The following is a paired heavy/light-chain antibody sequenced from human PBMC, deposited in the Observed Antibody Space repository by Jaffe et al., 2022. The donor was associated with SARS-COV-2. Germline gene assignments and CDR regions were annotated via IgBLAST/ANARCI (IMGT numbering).Light chain of an antibody. CDR2: QDT. J-gene: IGLJ3*02. V-gene: IGLV3-1*01. CDR3: QAWDSSTGV. Sequence: SYELTQPPSVSVSPGQTASIACSGDKLGDKYACWYQQKPGQSPVLVIYQDTKRPSGIPERFSGSNSGNTATLTISGTQAMDEADYYCQAWDSSTGVFGGGTKLTVL. CDR1: KLGDKY.
Heavy chain of an antibody. J-gene: IGHJ6*02. CDR2: ISAYNGYT. CDR1: GYTFTSYG. V-gene: IGHV1-18*01. CDR3: ARVRPVSGSGSYYNKIDYYYGMDV. D-gene: IGHD3-10*01. Sequence: QVQLVQSGAEVKKPGASVKVSCKASGYTFTSYGISWVRQAPGQGLEWMGWISAYNGYTDYAQKFQGRVTMTTDTSTSTAYMELRSLRSDDTAVFYCARVRPVSGSGSYYNKIDYYYGMDVWGQGTTVTVSS.